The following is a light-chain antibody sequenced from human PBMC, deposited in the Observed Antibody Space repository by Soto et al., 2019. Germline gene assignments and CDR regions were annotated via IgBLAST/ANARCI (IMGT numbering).Light chain of an antibody. CDR1: QSISNY. CDR2: AAS. J-gene: IGKJ1*01. V-gene: IGKV1-39*01. CDR3: QQTFNTPQT. Sequence: DIQMTQSPSSLSASVGDRVTITCRTSQSISNYLNWYQQKPGKAPELLLYAASRLESGVPSRFSGSGSGTEFTLTISSLQPEDFATYYCQQTFNTPQTFGQGTRWISN.